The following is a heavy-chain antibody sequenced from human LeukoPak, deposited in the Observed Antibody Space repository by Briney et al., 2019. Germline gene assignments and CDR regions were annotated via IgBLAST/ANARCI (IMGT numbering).Heavy chain of an antibody. CDR2: ISGYNGNA. CDR3: ARLYSSSSRTNFFYYYMDV. CDR1: GYTFISYV. D-gene: IGHD6-6*01. J-gene: IGHJ6*03. Sequence: ASVKVSCKASGYTFISYVISWVRQAPGQGLERMGWISGYNGNANYAQKLQGRVTMTTDTSTSTAYMELRSLRSDDTAVYYCARLYSSSSRTNFFYYYMDVWGKGTTVTVSS. V-gene: IGHV1-18*01.